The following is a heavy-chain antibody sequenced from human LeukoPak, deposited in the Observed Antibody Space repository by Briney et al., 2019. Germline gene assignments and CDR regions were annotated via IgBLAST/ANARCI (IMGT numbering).Heavy chain of an antibody. V-gene: IGHV3-30*18. CDR3: AKAPGRSYLDY. CDR2: ISYDGSNK. J-gene: IGHJ4*02. Sequence: GGSLRLSCAASGFTFSSYGMHWVRQAPGKGLEWVAVISYDGSNKYYADSVKGRFTISRDNSKNTLYLQMNSLRAEDTAVYYCAKAPGRSYLDYWGQGTLVTDSS. D-gene: IGHD3-16*02. CDR1: GFTFSSYG.